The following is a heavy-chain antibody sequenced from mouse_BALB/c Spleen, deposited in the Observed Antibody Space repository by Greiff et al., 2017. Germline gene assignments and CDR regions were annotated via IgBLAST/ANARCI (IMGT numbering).Heavy chain of an antibody. V-gene: IGHV7-3*02. J-gene: IGHJ3*01. D-gene: IGHD1-1*01. CDR2: IRNKANGYTT. CDR1: GFTFTDYY. CDR3: ARGDYGSSAWFAY. Sequence: EVKLMESGGGLVQPGGSLRLSCATSGFTFTDYYMSWVRQPPGKALEWLGFIRNKANGYTTEYSASVKGRFTISRDNSQSILYLQMNTLRAEDSATYYCARGDYGSSAWFAYWGQGTLVTVSA.